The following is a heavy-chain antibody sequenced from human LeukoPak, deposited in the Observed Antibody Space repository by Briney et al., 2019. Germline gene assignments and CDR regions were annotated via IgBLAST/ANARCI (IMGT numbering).Heavy chain of an antibody. CDR3: ARSEDIAAAGPGDY. J-gene: IGHJ4*02. V-gene: IGHV3-21*01. D-gene: IGHD6-13*01. CDR2: ISSSSSYI. Sequence: GGSLRLSCAASGFTFSSYSMNWVRQAPGKGLEWVSSISSSSSYISYADSVKGRFTISRDNAKNSLYLQMNSLRAEDTAVYYCARSEDIAAAGPGDYWGQGTLVTVSS. CDR1: GFTFSSYS.